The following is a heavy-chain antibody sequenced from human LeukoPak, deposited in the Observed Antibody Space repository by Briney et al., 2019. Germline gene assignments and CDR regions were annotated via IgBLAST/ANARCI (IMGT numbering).Heavy chain of an antibody. CDR2: ISVRSSYL. CDR3: ARSDCSAPTCLTYYSHGLDV. V-gene: IGHV3-21*01. D-gene: IGHD2-15*01. J-gene: IGHJ6*02. Sequence: GGSLRLSCAASGFNFSIYTMTWVRQAPGKGLEWVSSISVRSSYLYYADSVRGRFTISRDNAQTSVFLQMNSLRAEDTAVYYCARSDCSAPTCLTYYSHGLDVWGQGTALTVSS. CDR1: GFNFSIYT.